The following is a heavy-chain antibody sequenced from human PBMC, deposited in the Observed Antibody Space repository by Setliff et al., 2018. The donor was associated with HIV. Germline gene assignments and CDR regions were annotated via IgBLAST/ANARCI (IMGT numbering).Heavy chain of an antibody. V-gene: IGHV1-2*04. J-gene: IGHJ2*01. CDR3: ARDVSEWEPYWYFDL. Sequence: ASVKVSCKTSGYNFSDYYLHWVRQAPGQGLEWMGWINPKSGGTKYAQKFQGWVTMTRDTSISTVYMELNSLRSDDTAVYYCARDVSEWEPYWYFDLWGRGTLVTVSS. CDR2: INPKSGGT. D-gene: IGHD1-26*01. CDR1: GYNFSDYY.